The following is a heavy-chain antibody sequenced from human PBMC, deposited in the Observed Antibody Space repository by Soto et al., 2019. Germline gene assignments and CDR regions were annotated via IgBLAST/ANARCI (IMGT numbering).Heavy chain of an antibody. J-gene: IGHJ5*02. D-gene: IGHD1-1*01. V-gene: IGHV1-24*01. Sequence: ASVKVSCKVSGYTLTELSMHWVRQAPGKGLEWMGGFDPEDGETIYAQKFQGRVTMTEDTSTDTAYMELSSLRSEDTAVYCCATDRDGYNYNWFDPWGQGTLVTVSS. CDR3: ATDRDGYNYNWFDP. CDR2: FDPEDGET. CDR1: GYTLTELS.